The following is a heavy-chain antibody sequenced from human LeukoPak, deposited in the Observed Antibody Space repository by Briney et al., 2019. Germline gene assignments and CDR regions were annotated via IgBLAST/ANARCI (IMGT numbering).Heavy chain of an antibody. D-gene: IGHD3-10*01. V-gene: IGHV1-69*04. CDR1: GYTFTTHD. CDR2: IIPILGIA. J-gene: IGHJ5*02. CDR3: ARVILLWFGELLKPNWFDP. Sequence: SVKVSCKASGYTFTTHDINWVRQVPGQGLEWMGRIIPILGIANYAQKFQGRVTITADKSTSTAYMELSSLRSEDTAVYYCARVILLWFGELLKPNWFDPWGQGTLVTVSS.